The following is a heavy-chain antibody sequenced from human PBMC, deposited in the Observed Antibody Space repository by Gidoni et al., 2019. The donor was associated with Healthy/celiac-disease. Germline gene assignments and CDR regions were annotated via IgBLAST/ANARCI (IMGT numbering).Heavy chain of an antibody. CDR3: ARGGLGGSYYFDY. CDR1: GFTFSSSD. D-gene: IGHD2-15*01. Sequence: EVQLVESGGGWVQHGGSRARSCAAPGFTFSSSDMHWVRQATGKGLECVSAIGTAGATYYPGSVKGRFTISRENAKNSLYLQMNSLRAGDTAVYYCARGGLGGSYYFDYWGQGTLVTVSS. V-gene: IGHV3-13*01. J-gene: IGHJ4*02. CDR2: IGTAGAT.